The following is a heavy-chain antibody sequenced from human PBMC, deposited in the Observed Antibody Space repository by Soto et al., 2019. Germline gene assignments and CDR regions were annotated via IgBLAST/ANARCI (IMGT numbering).Heavy chain of an antibody. CDR2: ITDSGGNT. Sequence: GGSLRLSCAASGFTFSSYAMSWVRQAPVRGLEWVSAITDSGGNTYYADSVKGRFTISRDNSKNTLYLQMNSLRAEDTAVYYCARDRSKVSDYWGQGTLVTVSS. J-gene: IGHJ4*02. CDR1: GFTFSSYA. CDR3: ARDRSKVSDY. V-gene: IGHV3-23*01.